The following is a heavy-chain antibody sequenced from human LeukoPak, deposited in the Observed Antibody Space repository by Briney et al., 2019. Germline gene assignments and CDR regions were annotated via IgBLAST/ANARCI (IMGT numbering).Heavy chain of an antibody. CDR1: GFTFDDYA. D-gene: IGHD2-15*01. CDR3: ATDVSLGFCSGGSCSAHFDS. CDR2: ISWNSGSR. Sequence: LPGGSLRLSCAASGFTFDDYAVHWVRQAPGKGLEWVSGISWNSGSRVYVDSVKGRFTISRDNAKDSLYLQMDSLRPEDMALYYCATDVSLGFCSGGSCSAHFDSWGQGTLVTVSS. V-gene: IGHV3-9*03. J-gene: IGHJ4*02.